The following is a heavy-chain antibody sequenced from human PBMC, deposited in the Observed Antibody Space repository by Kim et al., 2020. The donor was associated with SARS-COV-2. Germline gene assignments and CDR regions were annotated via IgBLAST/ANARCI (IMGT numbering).Heavy chain of an antibody. Sequence: GGSLRLSCAASGFTVSRYAMSWVRQAPGKGLEWVSAITNNNGKIYYADSVRGRFTISRDESKNTVYLQMNSLRAEDTALYYCAKDHPSGGWPAFEYWGQGTQVTVSS. V-gene: IGHV3-23*01. D-gene: IGHD2-15*01. CDR2: ITNNNGKI. J-gene: IGHJ4*02. CDR3: AKDHPSGGWPAFEY. CDR1: GFTVSRYA.